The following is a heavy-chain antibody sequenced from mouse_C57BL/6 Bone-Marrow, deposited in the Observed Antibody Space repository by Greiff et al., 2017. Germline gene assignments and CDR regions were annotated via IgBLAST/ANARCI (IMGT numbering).Heavy chain of an antibody. CDR2: IWSGGST. D-gene: IGHD2-5*01. CDR1: GFSLTSYG. V-gene: IGHV2-2*01. CDR3: GRYYSNYVYARDY. J-gene: IGHJ4*01. Sequence: VKLVESGPGLVQPSQSLSITCTVSGFSLTSYGVHWVRQSPGKGMEWLGVIWSGGSTDYNAAFISRLSISKDNSKSQFFFKMNSLQADDTALYYCGRYYSNYVYARDYWGEGTSVTFSS.